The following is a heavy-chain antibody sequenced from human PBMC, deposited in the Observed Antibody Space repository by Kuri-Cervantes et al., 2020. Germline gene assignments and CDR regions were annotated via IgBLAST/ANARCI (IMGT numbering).Heavy chain of an antibody. J-gene: IGHJ6*02. Sequence: GSLRLSCTVSGGPISSYYWSWIRQPPGKGLEWIGYIYYSGSTNYNPSLKSRVTISVDTSKNQFSLKLSSVTAADTAVYYCARATPYYYGSGSYLSPCGMDVWGQGTTVTVSS. D-gene: IGHD3-10*01. CDR3: ARATPYYYGSGSYLSPCGMDV. CDR1: GGPISSYY. V-gene: IGHV4-59*13. CDR2: IYYSGST.